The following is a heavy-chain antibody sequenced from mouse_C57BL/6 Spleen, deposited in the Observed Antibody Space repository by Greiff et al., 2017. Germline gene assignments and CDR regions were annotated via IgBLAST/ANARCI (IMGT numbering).Heavy chain of an antibody. V-gene: IGHV3-6*01. J-gene: IGHJ2*01. CDR1: GYSITSGYY. Sequence: ESGPGLVKPSQSLSLTCSVTGYSITSGYYWNWIRQFPGNKLEWMGYISYDGSNNYNPSLKNRISITRDTSKNQFFLKLNSVTTEDTATYYCARDWAGFDYWGQGTTLTVSS. D-gene: IGHD3-3*01. CDR2: ISYDGSN. CDR3: ARDWAGFDY.